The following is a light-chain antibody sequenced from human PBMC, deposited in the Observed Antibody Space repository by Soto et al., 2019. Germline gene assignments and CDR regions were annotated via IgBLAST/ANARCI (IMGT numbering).Light chain of an antibody. V-gene: IGKV3-11*01. CDR1: QSVSSY. Sequence: EIVLTQSPATLSLSPGERATLSCRASQSVSSYLAWYQQKPGQAPRLLIYDASNRATGIPARFSGSGSGTDITLTISSLEPEDFAVYYCQQRSNWPLAFGQGTRLEIK. CDR2: DAS. J-gene: IGKJ5*01. CDR3: QQRSNWPLA.